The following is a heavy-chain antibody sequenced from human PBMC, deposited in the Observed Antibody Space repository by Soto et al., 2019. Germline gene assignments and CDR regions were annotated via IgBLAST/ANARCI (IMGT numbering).Heavy chain of an antibody. CDR1: GYTFTGYY. D-gene: IGHD2-8*01. CDR3: ASSLGYCTNGVCPGAFDI. Sequence: ASVKVSCKASGYTFTGYYMHWVRQAPGQGLEWMGWINPNSGGTNYAQKFQGWVTMTRDTSISTAYMELSRLRSDDTAVYYCASSLGYCTNGVCPGAFDIWGQGTMVTVSS. V-gene: IGHV1-2*04. J-gene: IGHJ3*02. CDR2: INPNSGGT.